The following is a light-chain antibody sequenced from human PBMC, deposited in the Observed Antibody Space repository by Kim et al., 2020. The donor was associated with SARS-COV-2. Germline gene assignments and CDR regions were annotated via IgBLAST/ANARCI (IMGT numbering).Light chain of an antibody. CDR1: KLGDKY. J-gene: IGLJ1*01. CDR3: QAWESSIYV. Sequence: SVSPGQTASITCSGDKLGDKYASWYQQKPGQSPVVVIFRDNRRPSGIPERFSGSNSGNTATLTISGTQAMDEADYYGQAWESSIYVFGTGTKVTVL. V-gene: IGLV3-1*01. CDR2: RDN.